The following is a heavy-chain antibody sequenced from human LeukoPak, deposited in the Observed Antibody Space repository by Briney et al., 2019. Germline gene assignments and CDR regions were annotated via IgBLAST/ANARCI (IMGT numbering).Heavy chain of an antibody. V-gene: IGHV1-46*01. D-gene: IGHD1-26*01. CDR1: GYTFITYY. CDR2: INPSGDST. J-gene: IGHJ3*02. CDR3: ATDVEWELHRGDAFDI. Sequence: ASVKVSCTASGYTFITYYMHWVRQAPGQGLEWMGIINPSGDSTSYAQKFQGRVTMTRDTSTSTVYMELSSLRSEDTAVYYCATDVEWELHRGDAFDIWGQGTMVTVSS.